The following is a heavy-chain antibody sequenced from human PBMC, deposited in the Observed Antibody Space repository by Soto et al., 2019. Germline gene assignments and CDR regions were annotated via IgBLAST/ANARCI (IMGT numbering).Heavy chain of an antibody. CDR3: ARDAPVSSGWYGDVFDY. CDR1: GYTVTSYG. Sequence: QVQLVQSGAEVKKPGASVKVSCKASGYTVTSYGISWVRQAPGQGLDWMGWISAYNGNTNYAQKLQGRVTMTTDTSTSTAYMELRSLRSDDTAVYYCARDAPVSSGWYGDVFDYWGQGTLVTVSS. D-gene: IGHD6-19*01. J-gene: IGHJ4*02. CDR2: ISAYNGNT. V-gene: IGHV1-18*01.